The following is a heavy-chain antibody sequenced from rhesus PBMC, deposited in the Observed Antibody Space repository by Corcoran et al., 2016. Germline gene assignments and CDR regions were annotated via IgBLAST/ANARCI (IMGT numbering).Heavy chain of an antibody. CDR1: GYSISSGYG. Sequence: QLPLQESGPGLVKPSETLSLTCAVSGYSISSGYGWGWIRQPPGKGLGWIGQIDGGSGSTYYTPALKSRVTVSKDTSKHQLARKMSSVTAADTAVYYCAREGAAGHLDAFDFWGQGLRVTVSS. CDR2: IDGGSGST. J-gene: IGHJ3*01. D-gene: IGHD6-13*01. V-gene: IGHV4-127*01. CDR3: AREGAAGHLDAFDF.